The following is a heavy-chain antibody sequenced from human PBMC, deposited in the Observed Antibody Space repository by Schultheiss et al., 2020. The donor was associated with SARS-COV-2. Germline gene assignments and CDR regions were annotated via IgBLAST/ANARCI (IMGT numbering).Heavy chain of an antibody. D-gene: IGHD5-12*01. CDR3: TRGALAHSGYDPAYFDY. Sequence: SETLSLTCTVSGGSISSYYWSWIRQPPGKGLEWIGYIYYSGSTYYNPSLKSRVTISVDTSKNQFSLKLSSVTAADTAVYYCTRGALAHSGYDPAYFDYWGQGTLVTVSS. CDR1: GGSISSYY. V-gene: IGHV4-59*12. CDR2: IYYSGST. J-gene: IGHJ4*02.